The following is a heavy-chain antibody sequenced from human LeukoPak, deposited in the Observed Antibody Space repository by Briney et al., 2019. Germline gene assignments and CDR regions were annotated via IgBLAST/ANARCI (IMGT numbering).Heavy chain of an antibody. CDR2: IYYSGRT. Sequence: SETLSLTCTVSGGSISSYYWSWIRQPPGKGLEWIGYIYYSGRTNYNPSLKSRVTMSIDTSKNHFSLNLSSVTAADTAMYYCAREFSGTSIAARVFDSWGQGTLVTVSS. CDR3: AREFSGTSIAARVFDS. V-gene: IGHV4-59*12. CDR1: GGSISSYY. D-gene: IGHD6-6*01. J-gene: IGHJ4*02.